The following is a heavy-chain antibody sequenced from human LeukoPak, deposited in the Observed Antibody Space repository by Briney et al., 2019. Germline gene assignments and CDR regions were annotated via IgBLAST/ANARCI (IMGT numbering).Heavy chain of an antibody. CDR1: GYTFTSYY. D-gene: IGHD3-10*01. CDR2: INPSGGST. J-gene: IGHJ4*02. CDR3: ASQPYYYGSGSTFDY. Sequence: ASVKVSCKASGYTFTSYYMHWVRQAPGQGLEWMGIINPSGGSTSYAQKFQGRVTMTRDTSISTACMELSRLRSDDTAVYYCASQPYYYGSGSTFDYWGQGTLVTVSS. V-gene: IGHV1-46*01.